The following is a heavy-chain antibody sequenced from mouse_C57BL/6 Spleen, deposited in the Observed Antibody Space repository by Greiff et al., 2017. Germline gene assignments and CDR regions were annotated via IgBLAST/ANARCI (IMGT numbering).Heavy chain of an antibody. CDR2: INPNYGAT. D-gene: IGHD4-1*01. CDR3: ARSGVTGTDAMDY. J-gene: IGHJ4*01. CDR1: GYSFTDYN. V-gene: IGHV1-39*01. Sequence: EVQLQQSGPELVKPGASVKISCKASGYSFTDYNMNWVKQSTGKSLEWIGVINPNYGATSYNQKFKGKATLTVDKSASTAYMQLNSLTSEDSAVYYCARSGVTGTDAMDYWGQGTSVTVAS.